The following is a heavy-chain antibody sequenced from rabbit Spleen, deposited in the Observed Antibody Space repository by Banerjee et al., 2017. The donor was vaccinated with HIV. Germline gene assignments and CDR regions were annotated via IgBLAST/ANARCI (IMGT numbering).Heavy chain of an antibody. V-gene: IGHV1S7*01. CDR2: IYAAKGST. CDR3: ARDGAGGSYFAL. D-gene: IGHD8-1*01. J-gene: IGHJ4*01. CDR1: GFDFINYY. Sequence: QLTETGGGLVQPGGSLTLSCKASGFDFINYYISWVRQAPGKGLEWIGIIYAAKGSTDYASWVNGRFTISSDNAQSTVDLKMTSLTAADTATYFCARDGAGGSYFALWGPGTLVTVS.